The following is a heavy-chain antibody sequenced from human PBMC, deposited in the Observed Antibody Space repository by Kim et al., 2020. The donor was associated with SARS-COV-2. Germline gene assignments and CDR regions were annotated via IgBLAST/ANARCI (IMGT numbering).Heavy chain of an antibody. V-gene: IGHV4-59*08. J-gene: IGHJ3*02. D-gene: IGHD3-9*01. CDR3: AGQRRDYDIPLDI. Sequence: YPPSPHGRVTIQVDTSKNQSSRKLSSVTAADTAVYYCAGQRRDYDIPLDIWGQGTMVTVSS.